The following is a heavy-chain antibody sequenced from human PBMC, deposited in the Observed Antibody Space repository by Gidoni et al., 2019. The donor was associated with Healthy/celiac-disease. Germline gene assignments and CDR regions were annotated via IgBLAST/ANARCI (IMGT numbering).Heavy chain of an antibody. J-gene: IGHJ6*02. V-gene: IGHV1-69*02. Sequence: QVQLVQSGAEVKKPGSSVKVSCKASGGTFSSYTISWVRQAPGQGLEWMGRIIPILGIANYAQKFQGRVTITADKSTSTAYMELSSLRSEDTAVYYCARGKHYDSRHGMDVWGQGTTVTVSS. CDR1: GGTFSSYT. CDR3: ARGKHYDSRHGMDV. D-gene: IGHD3-22*01. CDR2: IIPILGIA.